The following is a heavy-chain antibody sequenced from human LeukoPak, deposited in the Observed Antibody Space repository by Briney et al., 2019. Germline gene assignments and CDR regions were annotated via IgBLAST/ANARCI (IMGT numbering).Heavy chain of an antibody. J-gene: IGHJ4*02. Sequence: ASVKVSCKASGYTFTKYGITWVRQAPGQGLEWMGWISTYNGNTNYAQKLQGRVTMTTDTSTSTAYMELRSLISDDTAVYYCTRDLGQWLLQGIFFDYWGQGTLVTVSS. CDR1: GYTFTKYG. D-gene: IGHD5-12*01. CDR3: TRDLGQWLLQGIFFDY. V-gene: IGHV1-18*01. CDR2: ISTYNGNT.